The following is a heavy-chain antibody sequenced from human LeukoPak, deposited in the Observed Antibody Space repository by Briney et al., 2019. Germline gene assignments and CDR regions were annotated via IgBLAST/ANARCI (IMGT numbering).Heavy chain of an antibody. J-gene: IGHJ4*02. CDR1: GFTFSDYY. D-gene: IGHD3-3*01. V-gene: IGHV3-73*01. CDR3: TFDFWSGYYVTAGDDY. CDR2: IRDEADSYAT. Sequence: PGGSLRLSCASSGFTFSDYYMSWIRQAPGKGLEWVGRIRDEADSYATAYAASVKGRFTISRDDSKNTAYLQMNSLKTEDTAVYYCTFDFWSGYYVTAGDDYWGQGTLVTVSS.